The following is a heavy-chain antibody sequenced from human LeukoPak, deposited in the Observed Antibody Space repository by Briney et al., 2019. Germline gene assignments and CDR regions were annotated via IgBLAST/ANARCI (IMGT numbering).Heavy chain of an antibody. J-gene: IGHJ4*02. CDR1: GFTFEEYT. Sequence: GGSLRLSCAASGFTFEEYTMHWVRQAPGKTLEWVSLNWHGTTYYRDSLKGRFTISRDNSKDSLYLQINTLRSEDTAFYYCVEDLSYESSGSVFEYWGQGTLVTVSS. CDR2: NWHGTT. D-gene: IGHD3-22*01. V-gene: IGHV3-43*01. CDR3: VEDLSYESSGSVFEY.